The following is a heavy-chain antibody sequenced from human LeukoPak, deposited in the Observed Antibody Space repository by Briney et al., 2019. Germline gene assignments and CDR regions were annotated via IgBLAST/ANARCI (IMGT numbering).Heavy chain of an antibody. J-gene: IGHJ3*02. V-gene: IGHV5-51*01. CDR2: IYPGDSDT. Sequence: GESLKISCKGSVYSFSNSWIGWVRQMPGKGLEWMGIIYPGDSDTRYSPSFQGQVTISADKSISTAYLQWSSLKASDTAMYYCARRGLGDPVAFDIWGQGTMVTVSS. CDR1: VYSFSNSW. CDR3: ARRGLGDPVAFDI. D-gene: IGHD3-16*01.